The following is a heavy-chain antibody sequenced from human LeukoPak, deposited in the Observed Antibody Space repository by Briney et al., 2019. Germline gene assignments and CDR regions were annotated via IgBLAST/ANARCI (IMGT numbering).Heavy chain of an antibody. CDR1: GFTFSSYG. Sequence: NPGGSLRLSCAASGFTFSSYGMHWVRQAPGKGLEWVAVISYDGSNKYYADSVKGRFTISRDNSKNTLYLQMNSLRAEDTAVYYCAKDHYGSGSYGPDYWGQGTLVTVSS. D-gene: IGHD3-10*01. CDR3: AKDHYGSGSYGPDY. CDR2: ISYDGSNK. V-gene: IGHV3-30*18. J-gene: IGHJ4*02.